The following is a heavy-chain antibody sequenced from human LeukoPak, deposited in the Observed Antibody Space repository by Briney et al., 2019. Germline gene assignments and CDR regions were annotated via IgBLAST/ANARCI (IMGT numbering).Heavy chain of an antibody. V-gene: IGHV1-69*13. J-gene: IGHJ5*02. Sequence: SVKVSCKASGGTFSSYAISWVRQAPGQGLEWMGGIIPIFGTANYAQKFQGRVTITADESTSTAYMELSRLRSDDTAVYYCARARYYDSSGYYYEGDDWFDPWGQGTLVTVSS. CDR3: ARARYYDSSGYYYEGDDWFDP. CDR2: IIPIFGTA. D-gene: IGHD3-22*01. CDR1: GGTFSSYA.